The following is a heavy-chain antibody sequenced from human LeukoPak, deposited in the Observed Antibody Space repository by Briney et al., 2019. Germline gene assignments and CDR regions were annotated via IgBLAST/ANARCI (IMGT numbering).Heavy chain of an antibody. J-gene: IGHJ4*02. Sequence: QSGGSLRLSCAASGFTFGSYAMHWVRQAPGKGLEWVAVMSFDGTHIYYADSVKGRFTISRDNSKNTLYLQMNSLRAEDTAVYYCARDQVYQAAVGDYGDTPPGYFDYWGQGTLVTVSS. CDR1: GFTFGSYA. CDR2: MSFDGTHI. D-gene: IGHD4-17*01. V-gene: IGHV3-30-3*01. CDR3: ARDQVYQAAVGDYGDTPPGYFDY.